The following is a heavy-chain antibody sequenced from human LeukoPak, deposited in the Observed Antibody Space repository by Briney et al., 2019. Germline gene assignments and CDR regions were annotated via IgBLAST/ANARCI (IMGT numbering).Heavy chain of an antibody. D-gene: IGHD3-22*01. CDR3: TTERLYYYDSSGYYYY. CDR1: GFTFSNAW. Sequence: PGGSLRLSCAASGFTFSNAWMSWVRKAPGKGLEWVGRIKSKTDGGTIDYAAPVKGRFTISRDDSKNTLYLQMNILKTQDTAVYYCTTERLYYYDSSGYYYYWGQGTLVTVSS. J-gene: IGHJ4*02. V-gene: IGHV3-15*01. CDR2: IKSKTDGGTI.